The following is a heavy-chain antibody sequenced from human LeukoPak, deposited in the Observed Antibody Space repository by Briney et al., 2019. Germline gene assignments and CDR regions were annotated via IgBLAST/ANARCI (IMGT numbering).Heavy chain of an antibody. D-gene: IGHD1-26*01. CDR1: GGSISSYY. CDR2: IYTSGST. V-gene: IGHV4-4*07. Sequence: SETLSLTCTVSGGSISSYYWSWIRQPAGKGLEWSGRIYTSGSTNYNPSLKSRVTMSVDTSKNQFSLKLSSVTAADTAVYYCARDSGSYYYYYMDVWGQGTMVTVSS. CDR3: ARDSGSYYYYYMDV. J-gene: IGHJ6*03.